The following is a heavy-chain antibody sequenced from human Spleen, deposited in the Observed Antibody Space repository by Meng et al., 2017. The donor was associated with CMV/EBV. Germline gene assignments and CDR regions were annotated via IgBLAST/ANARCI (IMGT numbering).Heavy chain of an antibody. J-gene: IGHJ3*02. D-gene: IGHD2/OR15-2a*01. CDR3: ARTLFNSWDAFDI. CDR2: ISSSSSYI. Sequence: GESLKISCAASGFTFSSYSMNWVRQAPGKGLEWVSSISSSSSYIYYADSVKGRFTISRDNAKNSLYLQMNSLRAEDTAVYYCARTLFNSWDAFDIWGQGTMVTVSS. V-gene: IGHV3-21*01. CDR1: GFTFSSYS.